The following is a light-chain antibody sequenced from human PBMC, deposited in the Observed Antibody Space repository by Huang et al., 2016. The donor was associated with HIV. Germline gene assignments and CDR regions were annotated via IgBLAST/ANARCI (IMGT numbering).Light chain of an antibody. Sequence: EIVLTQSPATLSFSPGERATLSCRASQSVSSYLAWYQQKPGQAPRLLIDDASNRATGIPARFSGSGSGTDFTLTISSLEPEDFAVYYCQQRSNWLFTFGPGTKVDIK. J-gene: IGKJ3*01. CDR2: DAS. V-gene: IGKV3-11*01. CDR1: QSVSSY. CDR3: QQRSNWLFT.